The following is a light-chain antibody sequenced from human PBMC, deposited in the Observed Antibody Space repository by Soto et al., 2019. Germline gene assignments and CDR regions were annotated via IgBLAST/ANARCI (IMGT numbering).Light chain of an antibody. CDR2: LNSDGSY. V-gene: IGLV4-69*01. Sequence: QLVLTQSPSASASLGASVKFTCTLSSGHSSNAVAWHQQQPEKGPRYLMKLNSDGSYSKGDGIPDRFSGSSSGAERYLTISSLQSEDDADYYCQTWGTGTVVFGGGTQLTVL. CDR3: QTWGTGTVV. CDR1: SGHSSNA. J-gene: IGLJ2*01.